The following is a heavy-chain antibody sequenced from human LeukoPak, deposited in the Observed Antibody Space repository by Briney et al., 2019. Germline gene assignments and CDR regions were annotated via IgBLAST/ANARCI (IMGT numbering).Heavy chain of an antibody. J-gene: IGHJ4*02. D-gene: IGHD2-21*01. V-gene: IGHV1-8*03. CDR2: MNPNSGNT. CDR3: ATLLDYSFDY. Sequence: ASVKVSCKASGYTFTSYDINWVRQATGQGLEWMGWMNPNSGNTGYAQKSQGRVTITRNTSISTAYMELSSLRSEDTAVYYCATLLDYSFDYWGQGTLVTVSS. CDR1: GYTFTSYD.